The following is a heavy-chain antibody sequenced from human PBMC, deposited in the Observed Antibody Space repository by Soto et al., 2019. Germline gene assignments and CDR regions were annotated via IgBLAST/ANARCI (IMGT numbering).Heavy chain of an antibody. V-gene: IGHV1-18*01. CDR1: SYTFTSYG. J-gene: IGHJ4*02. Sequence: QVQLVQSGAEVKKPGASVKVSCKASSYTFTSYGISWVRQAPGQGLEWMGWISAYNGNTNYAQKLQGRVTMTTDTSTSTAYMELRSLRSDDTDVYYCARDRGDIVVVVAADYYFDYWGQGTLVTVSA. CDR3: ARDRGDIVVVVAADYYFDY. D-gene: IGHD2-15*01. CDR2: ISAYNGNT.